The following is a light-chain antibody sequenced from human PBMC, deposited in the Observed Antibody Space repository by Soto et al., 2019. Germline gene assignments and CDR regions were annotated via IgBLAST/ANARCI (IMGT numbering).Light chain of an antibody. Sequence: EIVLTQSPGTLSVSPGEGVTLSCRASQTISAAYIAWYQHRPGQAPRLLIYGASIRASGIPDRFSGSGSGTDLTLTISRLEPDDLATYFCQQYGHSPYTFGQGTKLHIK. CDR3: QQYGHSPYT. CDR1: QTISAAY. V-gene: IGKV3-20*01. CDR2: GAS. J-gene: IGKJ2*01.